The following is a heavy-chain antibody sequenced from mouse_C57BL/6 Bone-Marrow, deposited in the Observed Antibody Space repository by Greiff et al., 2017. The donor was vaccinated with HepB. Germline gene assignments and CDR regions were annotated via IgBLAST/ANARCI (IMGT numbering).Heavy chain of an antibody. D-gene: IGHD1-1*02. Sequence: QVQLQQSGAELVRPGTSVKVSCKASGYAFTNYLIEWVKQRPGQGLEWIGVINPGSGGTNYNEKFKGKATLTADKSSSTAYMQLSSLTSEDSAVYYCASGGYGPWFGYWGQGTLVTVSA. CDR2: INPGSGGT. V-gene: IGHV1-54*01. CDR1: GYAFTNYL. CDR3: ASGGYGPWFGY. J-gene: IGHJ3*01.